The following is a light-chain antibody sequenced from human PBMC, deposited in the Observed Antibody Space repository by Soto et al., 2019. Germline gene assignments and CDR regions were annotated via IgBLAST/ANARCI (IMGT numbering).Light chain of an antibody. J-gene: IGLJ1*01. Sequence: QSALTQPRSASGSPGQSVTISCTGTSSDVGGYNYVSWYQQHPGKAPKVMIYDVSERPSGVPDRFSGSKSGNTASLTISGLQAEDEADCCCCSYAGSPKYVFGTGTKLTVL. CDR1: SSDVGGYNY. CDR2: DVS. V-gene: IGLV2-11*01. CDR3: CSYAGSPKYV.